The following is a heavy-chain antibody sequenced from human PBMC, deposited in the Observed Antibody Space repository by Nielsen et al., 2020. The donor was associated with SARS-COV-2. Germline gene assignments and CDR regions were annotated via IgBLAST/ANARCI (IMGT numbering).Heavy chain of an antibody. J-gene: IGHJ1*01. CDR1: GFTFSSYG. CDR3: ARQGDSSGYYGQNAEYFQH. D-gene: IGHD3-22*01. CDR2: ISYDGSNK. V-gene: IGHV3-30*03. Sequence: GESLKISCAASGFTFSSYGMHWVRQAPGKGLEWVAVISYDGSNKYYADSVKGRFTISRDNSKNTLYLQMNSLRAEDTAVYYCARQGDSSGYYGQNAEYFQHWGQGTLVTVSS.